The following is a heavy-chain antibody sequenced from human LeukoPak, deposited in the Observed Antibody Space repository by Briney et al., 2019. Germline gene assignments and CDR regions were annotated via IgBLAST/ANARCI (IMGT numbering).Heavy chain of an antibody. Sequence: HPGGSLRLSCAASGFTFSSYGMSWVRQAPGKGLEWVAIIKTDEGEKYYVDSVKGRFTISRDNAKNSLYLQMNSLRVEDTALYYCASDDGRGYGRDHWGQGTLVTVSS. D-gene: IGHD5-18*01. CDR1: GFTFSSYG. V-gene: IGHV3-7*01. CDR2: IKTDEGEK. CDR3: ASDDGRGYGRDH. J-gene: IGHJ4*02.